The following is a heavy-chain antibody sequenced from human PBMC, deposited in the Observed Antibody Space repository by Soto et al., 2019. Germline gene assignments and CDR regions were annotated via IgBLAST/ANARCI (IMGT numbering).Heavy chain of an antibody. CDR1: GFTFSSYA. Sequence: GGSLRLSCAASGFTFSSYAMSWVRQAPGKGLEWVSAISGSGGSTYYADSVKGRFTISRDNSKNTLCLQMNSLRAEDTAVYYCAKNEGQWRPTGPFDYWGQGTLVTVSS. CDR2: ISGSGGST. J-gene: IGHJ4*02. CDR3: AKNEGQWRPTGPFDY. V-gene: IGHV3-23*01. D-gene: IGHD1-1*01.